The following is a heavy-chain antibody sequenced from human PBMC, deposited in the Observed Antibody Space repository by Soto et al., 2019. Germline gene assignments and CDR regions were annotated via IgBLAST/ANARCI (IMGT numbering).Heavy chain of an antibody. V-gene: IGHV4-59*01. CDR2: IYYSGST. CDR1: GGSISSYY. Sequence: PSETLSLTCTVSGGSISSYYWSWIRQPPGKGLEWIGYIYYSGSTNYNPSLKSRVTISVNTSKNKFSLKLSPVAAADTAVYYCARVIWDVVGPHWFDPWGQGTLVTVSS. CDR3: ARVIWDVVGPHWFDP. J-gene: IGHJ5*02. D-gene: IGHD2-2*01.